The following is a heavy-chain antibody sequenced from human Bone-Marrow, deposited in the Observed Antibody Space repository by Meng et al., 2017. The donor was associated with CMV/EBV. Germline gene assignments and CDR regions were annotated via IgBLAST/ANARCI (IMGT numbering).Heavy chain of an antibody. CDR2: IFHSGST. CDR3: ARDPGDHDFDY. CDR1: GYSISSGYY. J-gene: IGHJ4*02. V-gene: IGHV4-38-2*02. Sequence: SETLSLTCTVSGYSISSGYYWGWIRQPPGKGLEWIGSIFHSGSTYYNPSLKSRVTISVDTSKNQFSLKLRSVTAADTAVYYCARDPGDHDFDYWGRGTLVTFSS. D-gene: IGHD4-17*01.